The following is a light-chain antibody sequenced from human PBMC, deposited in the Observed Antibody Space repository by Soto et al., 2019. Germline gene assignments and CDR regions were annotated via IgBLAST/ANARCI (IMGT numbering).Light chain of an antibody. CDR3: CSSAGSGPLWV. CDR2: EVI. V-gene: IGLV2-23*02. J-gene: IGLJ3*02. CDR1: SSDVGSYNL. Sequence: QSALTQPASVSGSPGQSITISCTGTSSDVGSYNLVSWYQQHPGKAPKLMIYEVIKRPSGVSNRFSGSKSGNTASLTISGLQAEDEADYYFCSSAGSGPLWVFGGGTKLTVL.